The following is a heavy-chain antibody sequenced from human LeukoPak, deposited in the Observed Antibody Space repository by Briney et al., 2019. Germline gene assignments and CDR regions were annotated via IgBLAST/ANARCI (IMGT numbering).Heavy chain of an antibody. J-gene: IGHJ4*02. Sequence: SETLSLTCTVSGGSISNDYWSWIRQPPGKGLEYIGYNFYSGITNYNPSLKSRVTISVDTSKSQFSLKLTSVTAADTAVYYCARLGARGENSGYYAYFDYWGQGTLVTVSS. CDR1: GGSISNDY. D-gene: IGHD3-22*01. CDR2: NFYSGIT. CDR3: ARLGARGENSGYYAYFDY. V-gene: IGHV4-59*01.